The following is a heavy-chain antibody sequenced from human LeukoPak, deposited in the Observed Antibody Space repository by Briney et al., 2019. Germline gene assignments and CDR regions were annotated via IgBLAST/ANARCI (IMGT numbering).Heavy chain of an antibody. D-gene: IGHD3-10*01. J-gene: IGHJ4*02. CDR2: INPNSGGT. Sequence: ASVKVSCKASGYTFTGYYMHWVRQAPGQGLEWMGWINPNSGGTNYAQKFQGRVTMTRDTSNSTAYMELSRLRSDDTAVYYCARDHTMVRGVTTDYWGQGTLVTVSS. CDR1: GYTFTGYY. V-gene: IGHV1-2*02. CDR3: ARDHTMVRGVTTDY.